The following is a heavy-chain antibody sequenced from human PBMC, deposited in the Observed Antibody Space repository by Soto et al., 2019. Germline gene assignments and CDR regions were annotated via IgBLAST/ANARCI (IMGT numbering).Heavy chain of an antibody. CDR3: ARYYSSSSWGYYYYGMDV. CDR2: INPNSGGT. D-gene: IGHD6-6*01. V-gene: IGHV1-2*02. CDR1: GYTFTGYY. Sequence: ASVKVSCKASGYTFTGYYMHWVRQAPGQGLEWMGWINPNSGGTNYAQKFQGRVTMTRDTSISTAYMELSRLRSYDTAVYYCARYYSSSSWGYYYYGMDVWGQGTTVTVSS. J-gene: IGHJ6*02.